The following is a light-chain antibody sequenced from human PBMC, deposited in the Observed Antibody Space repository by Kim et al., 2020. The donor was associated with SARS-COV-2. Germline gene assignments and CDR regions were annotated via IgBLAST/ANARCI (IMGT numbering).Light chain of an antibody. Sequence: PGERVTLSCGASQSVSSSYLTWYQQKPGQAPRLLIYGASTRATGIPARFSGSGSGTDFTLTISSLQPEDFAVYYCQQDYNLLTFGGGTKLEI. CDR3: QQDYNLLT. CDR1: QSVSSSY. CDR2: GAS. J-gene: IGKJ4*01. V-gene: IGKV3D-7*01.